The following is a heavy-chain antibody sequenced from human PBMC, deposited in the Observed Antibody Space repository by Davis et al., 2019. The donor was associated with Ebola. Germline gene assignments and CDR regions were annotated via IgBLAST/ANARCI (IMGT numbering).Heavy chain of an antibody. CDR3: ARDLGYCSGGSCYFTLQIDY. CDR2: IWYDGSNK. V-gene: IGHV3-33*01. Sequence: GESLKISCAASGFTFSSYGMHWVRQAPGKGLEWVAVIWYDGSNKYYADSVKGRFTISRDNSKNTLYLQMNSLRAEDTAVYYCARDLGYCSGGSCYFTLQIDYWGQGTLVTVSS. D-gene: IGHD2-15*01. CDR1: GFTFSSYG. J-gene: IGHJ4*02.